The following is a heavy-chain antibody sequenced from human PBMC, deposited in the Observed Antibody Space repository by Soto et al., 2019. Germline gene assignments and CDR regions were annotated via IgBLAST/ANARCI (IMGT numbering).Heavy chain of an antibody. Sequence: SETLSLTCTVSGGSISSYYWSWIRQPPGKGLEWIGYIYYSGSTNYNPSLKSRVTISVDTSKNQFSLKLSSVTAADTAVYYCARDGAYSSGWSGYYYGMDVWGQGTTVTAP. CDR2: IYYSGST. V-gene: IGHV4-59*01. J-gene: IGHJ6*02. CDR3: ARDGAYSSGWSGYYYGMDV. CDR1: GGSISSYY. D-gene: IGHD6-19*01.